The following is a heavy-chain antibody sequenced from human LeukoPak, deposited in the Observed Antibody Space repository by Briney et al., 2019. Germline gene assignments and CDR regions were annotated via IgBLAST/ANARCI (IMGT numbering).Heavy chain of an antibody. J-gene: IGHJ4*02. V-gene: IGHV3-21*01. Sequence: GGSLRLSCAASGFTFSDYNMNWVRQSPEKGLEWVSSITSGATYIYYADSVRGRFTLSRDNAKNSLYLQMNSLRAEDTAVYYCARWPYSSSYYFDYWGQGTLVTVSS. D-gene: IGHD6-6*01. CDR1: GFTFSDYN. CDR2: ITSGATYI. CDR3: ARWPYSSSYYFDY.